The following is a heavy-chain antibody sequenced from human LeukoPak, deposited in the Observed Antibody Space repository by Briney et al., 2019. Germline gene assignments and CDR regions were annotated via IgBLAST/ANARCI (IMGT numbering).Heavy chain of an antibody. V-gene: IGHV3-21*01. CDR1: VFTFSSYS. Sequence: PGGSLRLSCAASVFTFSSYSMNWVRQAPGKGLEWVSSISSSSSYIYYADSVKGRFTISRDNAKNSLYLQMNSLRAEDTAVYYCARTDYDSTGYYGEDFHYWDQGTLVTVSS. J-gene: IGHJ4*02. CDR2: ISSSSSYI. D-gene: IGHD3-22*01. CDR3: ARTDYDSTGYYGEDFHY.